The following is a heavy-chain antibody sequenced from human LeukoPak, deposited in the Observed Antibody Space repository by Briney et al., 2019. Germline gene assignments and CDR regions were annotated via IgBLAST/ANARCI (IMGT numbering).Heavy chain of an antibody. CDR1: GFTFSNYW. CDR3: ARVYCSGGSCFSYFDY. J-gene: IGHJ4*02. Sequence: GGSLRLSCAASGFTFSNYWMHWVRQAPGKGLVWVSRIKSDGSSTSYADSVEGRFTISRDNAKNTLYLQMNSLRAEDTAVYYCARVYCSGGSCFSYFDYLGQGTLVTVSS. CDR2: IKSDGSST. D-gene: IGHD2-15*01. V-gene: IGHV3-74*01.